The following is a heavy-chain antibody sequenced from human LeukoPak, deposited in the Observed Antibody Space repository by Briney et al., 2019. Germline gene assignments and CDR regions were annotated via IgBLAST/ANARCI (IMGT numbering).Heavy chain of an antibody. J-gene: IGHJ4*02. D-gene: IGHD6-13*01. CDR2: LYSAGST. CDR3: ARGGAAAARKRGIDY. CDR1: GFAVSTNY. V-gene: IGHV3-53*01. Sequence: GGSLRLSCAASGFAVSTNYMSWVRQAPGKGLEWVSILYSAGSTYYADSVKGRFTISRDNTKNSLYLQMNSLRVEDTAVYYCARGGAAAARKRGIDYWGQGTLVTVS.